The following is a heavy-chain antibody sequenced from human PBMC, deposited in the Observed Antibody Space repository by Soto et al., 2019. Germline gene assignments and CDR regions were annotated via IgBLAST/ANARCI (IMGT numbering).Heavy chain of an antibody. D-gene: IGHD3-22*01. CDR1: GCRITNYW. J-gene: IGHJ4*02. CDR2: IYPGDSDT. CDR3: ARQYDSSGYYYRYFDY. V-gene: IGHV5-51*01. Sequence: GESLKISRKGSGCRITNYWIGWVRQMPGKGLEWMGIIYPGDSDTRYSPSFQGQVTISADKSISTAYLQWSSLKASDTAMYYCARQYDSSGYYYRYFDYWGQGTLVTVSS.